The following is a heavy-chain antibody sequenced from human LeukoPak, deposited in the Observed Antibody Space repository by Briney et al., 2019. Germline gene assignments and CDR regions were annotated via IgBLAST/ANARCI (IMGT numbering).Heavy chain of an antibody. CDR3: AKGQGAAAGTRAFDI. D-gene: IGHD6-13*01. V-gene: IGHV3-23*01. Sequence: GGSLRLSCAASGFTFSSYGITWVRQTPGKGLEWVSAISGSGGSTFYADSVKGRFTISRDNSKNTLYLQMNSLRAEDTAAYYCAKGQGAAAGTRAFDIWGQGTMVTVSS. CDR2: ISGSGGST. CDR1: GFTFSSYG. J-gene: IGHJ3*02.